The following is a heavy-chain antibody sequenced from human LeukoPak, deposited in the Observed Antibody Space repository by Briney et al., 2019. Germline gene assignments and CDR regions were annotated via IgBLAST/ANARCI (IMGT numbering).Heavy chain of an antibody. CDR1: GFTFSSYG. Sequence: GGYLRLSCAASGFTFSSYGMHWVRQAPGKGLEWVAFIRYDGSNKYYADSVKGRFTISRDNSKNTLYLQMNSLRAEDTAVYYGANSVVGASSFYYWGQGTLVTVSS. J-gene: IGHJ4*02. CDR2: IRYDGSNK. D-gene: IGHD2-15*01. CDR3: ANSVVGASSFYY. V-gene: IGHV3-30*02.